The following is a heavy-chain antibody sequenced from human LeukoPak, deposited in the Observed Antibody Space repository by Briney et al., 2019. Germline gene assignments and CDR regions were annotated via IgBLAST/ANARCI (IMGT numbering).Heavy chain of an antibody. D-gene: IGHD3-10*01. CDR1: GFTFSNAW. V-gene: IGHV3-15*01. Sequence: GGSLRLSCAASGFTFSNAWMSWVRQAPGKGLEWVGRIKSKTDGGTTDYAAPVKGRFTISRDDSKNTLYLQMNSLKTEDTAVYYWEVSLWFGEPYWGRGTLVTVSS. CDR2: IKSKTDGGTT. J-gene: IGHJ4*02. CDR3: EVSLWFGEPY.